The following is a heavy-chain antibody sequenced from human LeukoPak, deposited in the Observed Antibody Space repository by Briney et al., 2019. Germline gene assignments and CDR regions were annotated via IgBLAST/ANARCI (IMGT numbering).Heavy chain of an antibody. J-gene: IGHJ3*02. Sequence: GASVKVSCKGSGYTFTSYAMHWVRQAPGQRLEWMGWINAGNGNTKYSQKFQGRVTITRDTSASTAYMELSSLRSEDTAVYYCARAKENYYDSSDAFDIWGQGTMVTVSS. D-gene: IGHD3-22*01. CDR3: ARAKENYYDSSDAFDI. CDR1: GYTFTSYA. CDR2: INAGNGNT. V-gene: IGHV1-3*01.